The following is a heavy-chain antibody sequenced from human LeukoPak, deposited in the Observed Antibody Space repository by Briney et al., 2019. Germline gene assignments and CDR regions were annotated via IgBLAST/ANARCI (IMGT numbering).Heavy chain of an antibody. Sequence: GGSLRLSCAASGFTFSSYSMNWVRQAPGKGLEWVSSISSSSSYIYYADSVKGRFTISRDNAKNSLYLQMNSLRAEDTAVYYCARGLLGSGRPNDYWGQGTPVTVSS. CDR3: ARGLLGSGRPNDY. V-gene: IGHV3-21*01. CDR1: GFTFSSYS. CDR2: ISSSSSYI. J-gene: IGHJ4*02. D-gene: IGHD3-10*01.